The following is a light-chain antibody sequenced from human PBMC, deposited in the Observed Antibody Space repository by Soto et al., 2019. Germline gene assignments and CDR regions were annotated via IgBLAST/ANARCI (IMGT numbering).Light chain of an antibody. CDR2: AAS. CDR3: QQSYSTPET. J-gene: IGKJ2*01. V-gene: IGKV1-39*01. Sequence: DIQMTQSPSSLSASVGDRVTITCRASQSISSYLNWYQQKPGKAPKLLIYAASSLQSGVPSRFSGSGSGTDFTLTISRLQPDDFATYYCQQSYSTPETFGQGTKLEIK. CDR1: QSISSY.